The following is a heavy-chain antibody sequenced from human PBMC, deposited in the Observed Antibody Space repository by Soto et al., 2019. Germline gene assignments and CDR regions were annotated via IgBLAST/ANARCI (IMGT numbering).Heavy chain of an antibody. Sequence: QVQLVESRGGLVKPGGSLRLSCAASGFTFSDYYMSWIRQAPGKGLEWVSYISSSSSYTNYADSVKGRFTISRDNAKNSLSLQMNSLRAEDTAVYYCARGDRPGSVPISPHVPLDYWGQGTLVTVSS. CDR1: GFTFSDYY. J-gene: IGHJ4*02. CDR3: ARGDRPGSVPISPHVPLDY. V-gene: IGHV3-11*06. CDR2: ISSSSSYT. D-gene: IGHD3-10*01.